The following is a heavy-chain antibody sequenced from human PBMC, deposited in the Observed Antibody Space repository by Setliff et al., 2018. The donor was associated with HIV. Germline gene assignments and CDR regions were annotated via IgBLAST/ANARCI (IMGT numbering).Heavy chain of an antibody. V-gene: IGHV3-7*01. J-gene: IGHJ6*02. CDR2: IKTDGSEK. D-gene: IGHD3-10*01. CDR1: GFTFSSYW. CDR3: ARGYYGSDLQNAMDV. Sequence: LRLSCAASGFTFSSYWMSWVRQAPGKGPEWVANIKTDGSEKFYVDSVKGRFTISRDNAKSTLYLQMDSLRGEDTAVYYCARGYYGSDLQNAMDVWGQGTTVTVSS.